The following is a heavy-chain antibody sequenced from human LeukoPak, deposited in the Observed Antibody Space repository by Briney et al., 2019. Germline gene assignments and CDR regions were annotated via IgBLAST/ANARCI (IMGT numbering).Heavy chain of an antibody. CDR2: IYYSGST. V-gene: IGHV4-59*01. Sequence: SKTLSLTCTVSGGSISSYYWSWIRQPPGKGLEWIGYIYYSGSTNYNPSLKSRVTISVDTSKNQFSLKLSSATAADTAVYYCARVEGRSGQGFEFDLWGRGTLVTVSS. J-gene: IGHJ2*01. D-gene: IGHD6-19*01. CDR1: GGSISSYY. CDR3: ARVEGRSGQGFEFDL.